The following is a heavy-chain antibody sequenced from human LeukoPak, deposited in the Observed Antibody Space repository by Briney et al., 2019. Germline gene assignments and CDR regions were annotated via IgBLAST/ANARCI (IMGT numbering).Heavy chain of an antibody. Sequence: PGGSLRLSCAASGFSFTTYWMGWVRQAPGKGLEWVANINQDGTEKYYVDSVKGRFTISRDNAKNSLYLQMNSLRAEDTAVYYCASITMVRGVITMGTNWGQGTLVTVSS. CDR2: INQDGTEK. CDR1: GFSFTTYW. D-gene: IGHD3-10*01. CDR3: ASITMVRGVITMGTN. V-gene: IGHV3-7*01. J-gene: IGHJ4*02.